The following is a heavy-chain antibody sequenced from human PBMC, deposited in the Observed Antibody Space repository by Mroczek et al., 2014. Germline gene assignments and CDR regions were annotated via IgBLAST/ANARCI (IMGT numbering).Heavy chain of an antibody. J-gene: IGHJ6*03. CDR2: IYTSGST. CDR1: GGSISSGSYY. V-gene: IGHV4-61*02. Sequence: VQLQQWGPGLVKPSQTLSLTCTVSGGSISSGSYYWSWIRQPAGNGLEWIGRIYTSGSTNYNPSLKSRVTMSVDTSKNQFSLKLSSVTAADTAVYYCARVLVGYCSSTSCPTNSHYYYYYMDVVGRKGPRSPSP. D-gene: IGHD2-2*03. CDR3: ARVLVGYCSSTSCPTNSHYYYYYMDV.